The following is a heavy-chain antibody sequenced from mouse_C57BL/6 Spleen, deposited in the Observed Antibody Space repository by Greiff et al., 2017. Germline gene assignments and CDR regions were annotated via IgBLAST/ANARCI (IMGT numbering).Heavy chain of an antibody. J-gene: IGHJ1*03. V-gene: IGHV1-53*01. CDR1: GYTFTSYW. D-gene: IGHD1-1*01. CDR2: INPSNGST. Sequence: QVQLQQPGTELVKPGASVKLSCKASGYTFTSYWMHWVKQRPGQGLEWIGNINPSNGSTNYNEKFKSKATLTVDKSSSTAYMQLSSLTSEDSAVYYCAPITTVVATDFDVWGTGTTVTVSS. CDR3: APITTVVATDFDV.